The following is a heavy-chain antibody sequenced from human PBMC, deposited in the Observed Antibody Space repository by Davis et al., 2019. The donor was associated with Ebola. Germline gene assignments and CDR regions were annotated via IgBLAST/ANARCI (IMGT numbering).Heavy chain of an antibody. J-gene: IGHJ6*04. CDR2: ISGSGGST. D-gene: IGHD6-19*01. Sequence: GESLKISCAASGFTFSSYAMSWVRQAPGKVLEWVSAISGSGGSTYYADSVKGRFTISRDNSKNTLYLQMNSLRAEDTAVYYCAKGGSGWPSDYSYGLGVWGKGTTVTVSS. CDR1: GFTFSSYA. CDR3: AKGGSGWPSDYSYGLGV. V-gene: IGHV3-23*01.